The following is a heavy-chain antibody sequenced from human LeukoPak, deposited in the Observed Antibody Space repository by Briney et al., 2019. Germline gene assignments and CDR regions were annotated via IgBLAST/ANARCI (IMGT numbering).Heavy chain of an antibody. CDR2: ISAYNGNT. Sequence: GASVKVSCKASGYTFTSYGISWVRQAPGQGLEWMGWISAYNGNTNYAQKLQGRVTMTTDTSTSTAYMELRSLRSDDTAVYYCARAVTKPVGYYYYMDVWGKGTTVTVSS. V-gene: IGHV1-18*01. D-gene: IGHD4-17*01. CDR3: ARAVTKPVGYYYYMDV. J-gene: IGHJ6*03. CDR1: GYTFTSYG.